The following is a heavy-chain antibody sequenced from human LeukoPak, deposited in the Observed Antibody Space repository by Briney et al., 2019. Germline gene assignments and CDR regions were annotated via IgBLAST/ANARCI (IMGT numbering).Heavy chain of an antibody. CDR2: MSSSSSYI. CDR1: GFTFSSYS. V-gene: IGHV3-21*04. Sequence: GGSLRLSCAASGFTFSSYSMNWVRQAPGKGLEWVSSMSSSSSYIYYADSVKGRFTISRDNAKNSLYLQMNSLRAEDTAVYYCAKVGVLLWFGELLAPFDYWGQGTLVTVSS. J-gene: IGHJ4*02. CDR3: AKVGVLLWFGELLAPFDY. D-gene: IGHD3-10*01.